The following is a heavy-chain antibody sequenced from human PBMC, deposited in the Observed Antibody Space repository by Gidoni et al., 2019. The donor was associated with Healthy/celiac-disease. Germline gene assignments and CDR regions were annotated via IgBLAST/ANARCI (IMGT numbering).Heavy chain of an antibody. V-gene: IGHV3-15*01. CDR2: IKSKTDGGTT. Sequence: VRQAPGKGLEWVGRIKSKTDGGTTDYAAPVKGRFTISRDDSKNTLYLQMNSLKTEDTAVYYCTTDQPNYYDSSGYRDADYWDQGTLVTVSS. D-gene: IGHD3-22*01. J-gene: IGHJ4*02. CDR3: TTDQPNYYDSSGYRDADY.